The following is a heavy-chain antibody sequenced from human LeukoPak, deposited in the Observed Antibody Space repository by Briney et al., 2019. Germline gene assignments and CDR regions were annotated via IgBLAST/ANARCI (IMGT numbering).Heavy chain of an antibody. V-gene: IGHV1-69*05. CDR2: IIPIFGTA. J-gene: IGHJ3*02. CDR3: ATGRDGYILNDAFDI. D-gene: IGHD5-24*01. Sequence: WASVKVSCKASGGTFSSYAISWVRQAPGQGLEWMGGIIPIFGTANYAQKFQGRVTITTDESTSTAYMELSSLRSEDTAVYYCATGRDGYILNDAFDIWGQGTMVTVSS. CDR1: GGTFSSYA.